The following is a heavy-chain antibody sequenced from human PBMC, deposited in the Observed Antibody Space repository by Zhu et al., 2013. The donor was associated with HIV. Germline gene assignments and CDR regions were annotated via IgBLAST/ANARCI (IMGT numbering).Heavy chain of an antibody. V-gene: IGHV1-18*01. CDR2: ISAYNGNT. CDR1: GGTFSSYA. J-gene: IGHJ5*02. D-gene: IGHD1-26*01. CDR3: ARSMVPLVGAPRDWFGP. Sequence: QVQLVQSGAEVKKPGSSVKVSCKASGGTFSSYAISWVRQAPGQGLEWMGWISAYNGNTNYAQKLQGRVTMTTDTSTSTAYMELRSLRSDDTAVYYCARSMVPLVGAPRDWFGPLGPGNPGHRLL.